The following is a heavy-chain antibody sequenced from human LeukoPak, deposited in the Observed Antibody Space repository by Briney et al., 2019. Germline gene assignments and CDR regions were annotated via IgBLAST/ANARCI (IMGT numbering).Heavy chain of an antibody. Sequence: PGGSLRLSCVASRLTFSTNWMTWIRQAPGKGLEWVASIKRDGSQQAYVDSVKGRFTISRDNGKNSLDLQMNSLRADDTAVYYCARVKDTNDDITFQQWGQGALVTVSS. V-gene: IGHV3-7*01. D-gene: IGHD3-9*01. J-gene: IGHJ1*01. CDR3: ARVKDTNDDITFQQ. CDR2: IKRDGSQQ. CDR1: RLTFSTNW.